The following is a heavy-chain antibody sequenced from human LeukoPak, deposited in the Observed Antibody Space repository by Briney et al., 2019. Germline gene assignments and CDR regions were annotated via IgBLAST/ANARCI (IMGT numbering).Heavy chain of an antibody. D-gene: IGHD5-12*01. V-gene: IGHV1-2*02. CDR2: INPNSGGT. CDR3: ARARGATWAEYYYYGMDV. J-gene: IGHJ6*02. CDR1: GYTFTGYY. Sequence: ASVNVSCKASGYTFTGYYMHWVRQAPGQGLELMGWINPNSGGTNYAQKFQGRVTMTRDTSISTAYMELSRLRSDDTAVYYCARARGATWAEYYYYGMDVWGQGTTVTVSS.